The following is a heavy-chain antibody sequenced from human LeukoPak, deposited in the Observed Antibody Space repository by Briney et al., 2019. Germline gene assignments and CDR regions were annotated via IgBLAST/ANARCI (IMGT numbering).Heavy chain of an antibody. CDR3: ARDAVFTAESEALDI. CDR1: GYTFTSYA. CDR2: INTNTGNP. D-gene: IGHD1-14*01. Sequence: ASVKVSCKASGYTFTSYAMNWVRQAPGQGLEWMGWINTNTGNPTYAQGFTGRFVFSLDTSVSTAYLQISSLKAEDTAVYYCARDAVFTAESEALDIWGQGTMVTVSS. V-gene: IGHV7-4-1*02. J-gene: IGHJ3*02.